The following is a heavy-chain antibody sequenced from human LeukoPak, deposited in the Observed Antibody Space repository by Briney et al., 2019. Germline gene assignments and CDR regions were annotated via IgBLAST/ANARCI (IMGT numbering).Heavy chain of an antibody. Sequence: GGSLRLSCAASGFTLSSYAMSWVRQAPGKGLEWVSAISGSGGSTYYADSVKGRFTISRDNSKNTLYLQMNSLRAEDTAVYYCAKRAVTTFVGLRLTDYYFDYWGQGTLVTVSS. CDR2: ISGSGGST. D-gene: IGHD4-17*01. J-gene: IGHJ4*02. CDR1: GFTLSSYA. CDR3: AKRAVTTFVGLRLTDYYFDY. V-gene: IGHV3-23*01.